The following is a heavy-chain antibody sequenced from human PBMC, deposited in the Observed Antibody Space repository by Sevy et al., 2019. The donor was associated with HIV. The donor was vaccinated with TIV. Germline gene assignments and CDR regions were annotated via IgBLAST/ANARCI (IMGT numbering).Heavy chain of an antibody. CDR2: ISGSGIST. CDR1: GFTFSSYA. Sequence: GGSLRLSCAASGFTFSSYAMSWVRQAPGKGLEWVSAISGSGISTYYADSVKGRFTISRDNSKNTLYLQMNNLRAEDTSVFYCAKGIGLSGYETDYWGQGTLVTVSS. J-gene: IGHJ4*02. D-gene: IGHD5-12*01. CDR3: AKGIGLSGYETDY. V-gene: IGHV3-23*01.